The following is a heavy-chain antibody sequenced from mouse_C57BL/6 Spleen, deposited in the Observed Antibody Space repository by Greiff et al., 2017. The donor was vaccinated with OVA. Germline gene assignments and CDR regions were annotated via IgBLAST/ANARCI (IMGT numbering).Heavy chain of an antibody. CDR2: IYPGGGYT. Sequence: VQLQESGAELVRPGTSVKMSCKASGYTFTNYWIGWAKQRPGHGLEWIGDIYPGGGYTNYNEKFKGKATLTADKSSSTAYMQFSSLTSEDSAIYYCARSGYDYVYYAMDYWGQGTSVTVSS. D-gene: IGHD2-4*01. CDR3: ARSGYDYVYYAMDY. V-gene: IGHV1-63*01. J-gene: IGHJ4*01. CDR1: GYTFTNYW.